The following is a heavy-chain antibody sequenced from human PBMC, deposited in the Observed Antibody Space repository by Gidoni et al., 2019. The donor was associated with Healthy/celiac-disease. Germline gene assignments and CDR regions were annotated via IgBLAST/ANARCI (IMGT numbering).Heavy chain of an antibody. CDR2: ISSSSSYI. V-gene: IGHV3-21*01. Sequence: EVQLVESGGGLVMPGGSLSVSCAASGSTFSSYSMNWVRQAPGQGLELVSSISSSSSYIYYADSVKGRFTISRDNAKNSLYLQRNSLRAEDTALYYCARYGAEDSGYGTFDYWGQGTLVTVSS. CDR1: GSTFSSYS. CDR3: ARYGAEDSGYGTFDY. D-gene: IGHD5-12*01. J-gene: IGHJ4*02.